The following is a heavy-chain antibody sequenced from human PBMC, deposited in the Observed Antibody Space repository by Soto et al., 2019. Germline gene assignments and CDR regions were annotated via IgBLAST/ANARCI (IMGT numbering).Heavy chain of an antibody. CDR3: ASARATITGYYYYGMDV. V-gene: IGHV1-69*13. CDR1: GGTFSSYA. J-gene: IGHJ6*02. CDR2: IIPIFGTA. D-gene: IGHD5-12*01. Sequence: GASVKVSCKASGGTFSSYAISWVRQAPGQGLEWMGGIIPIFGTANYAQKFQGRVTITADESTSTAYMELSSLRSEDTAVYYCASARATITGYYYYGMDVWGQGTTVTVS.